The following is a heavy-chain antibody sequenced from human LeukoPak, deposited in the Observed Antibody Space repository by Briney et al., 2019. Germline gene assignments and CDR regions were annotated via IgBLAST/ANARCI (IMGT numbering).Heavy chain of an antibody. CDR1: GYTFTSYG. D-gene: IGHD6-19*01. CDR2: ISAYNGNT. J-gene: IGHJ4*02. V-gene: IGHV1-18*01. Sequence: ASVKVSCKASGYTFTSYGISWVRQAPGQGLEWMGWISAYNGNTNYAQKLQGRVTMTTDTSTSTAYMELRSLRSDDTAVYYCARHELGSSGWSPFDYWGQGTLVTVSS. CDR3: ARHELGSSGWSPFDY.